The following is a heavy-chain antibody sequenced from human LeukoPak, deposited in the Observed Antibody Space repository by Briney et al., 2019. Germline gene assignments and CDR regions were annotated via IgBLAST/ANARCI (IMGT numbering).Heavy chain of an antibody. D-gene: IGHD3-22*01. J-gene: IGHJ4*02. Sequence: SETLSLTCAVSGYSISSGYYWGCIRQTPGKGLELIGSIQHSGSTYYNPSLKSRVTILMDTSKNHFSLKLNSVTAADTAVYYCAGKYYYHSSGYFYVDCWGQGTLVTVSS. CDR3: AGKYYYHSSGYFYVDC. CDR1: GYSISSGYY. V-gene: IGHV4-38-2*01. CDR2: IQHSGST.